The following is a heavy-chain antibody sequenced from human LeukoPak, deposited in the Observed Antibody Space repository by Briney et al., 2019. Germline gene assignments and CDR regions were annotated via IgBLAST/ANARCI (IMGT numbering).Heavy chain of an antibody. D-gene: IGHD3-22*01. Sequence: EASVKVSCTTSGGTFNSYAISWVRQAPGQGLEWMGGITAIFRTANYAQKFQGRVTITADEFMSTVYMELSSLRSEDTAVYYCARGNSGYYRYEYFDYWGEGTLVTVSS. V-gene: IGHV1-69*13. CDR3: ARGNSGYYRYEYFDY. CDR1: GGTFNSYA. J-gene: IGHJ4*02. CDR2: ITAIFRTA.